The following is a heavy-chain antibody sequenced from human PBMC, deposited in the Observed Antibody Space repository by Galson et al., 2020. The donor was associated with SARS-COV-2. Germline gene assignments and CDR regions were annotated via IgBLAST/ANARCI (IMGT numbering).Heavy chain of an antibody. CDR3: ARDSTAPDQTNPTYYYYYGMDV. V-gene: IGHV3-72*01. D-gene: IGHD2-2*01. CDR2: TRNKANSYTT. Sequence: GESLKISCAASGFTFSDHYMDWVRQAPGKGLEWVGRTRNKANSYTTEYAASVKGRFTISRDDSKNSLYLQMNSLKTEDTAVYYCARDSTAPDQTNPTYYYYYGMDVWGQGTTVTVSS. J-gene: IGHJ6*02. CDR1: GFTFSDHY.